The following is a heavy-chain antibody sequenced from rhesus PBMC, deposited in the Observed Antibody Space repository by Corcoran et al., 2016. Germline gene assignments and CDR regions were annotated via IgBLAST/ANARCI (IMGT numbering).Heavy chain of an antibody. CDR3: ASDRYCTGSGCYALDY. D-gene: IGHD2-21*01. Sequence: QVQLQESGPGLVKPSETLSLTCAVSGGSIRGYYYWSWIRQPPGKGLEWLWSIYGSGGVNYLYPGLKSRVTRSVDTSKNQRSLKLSSVNAADTAVYYCASDRYCTGSGCYALDYWGQGVLVTVSS. J-gene: IGHJ4*01. V-gene: IGHV4S14*01. CDR2: IYGSGGVN. CDR1: GGSIRGYYY.